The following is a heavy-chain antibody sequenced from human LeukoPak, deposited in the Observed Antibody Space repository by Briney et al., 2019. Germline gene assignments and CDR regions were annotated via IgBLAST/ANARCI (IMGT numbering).Heavy chain of an antibody. D-gene: IGHD3-9*01. J-gene: IGHJ4*03. CDR1: GFTFSSYG. CDR2: ISYDGSNK. Sequence: GRSLRLSCAASGFTFSSYGMHWVRQAPGKGLEWVAVISYDGSNKYYADSVKGRFTISRDNSKNTLYLQMNSLRAEDTAVYYCARDTSHQLRYFDWSFDYWGQGTTVTVSS. CDR3: ARDTSHQLRYFDWSFDY. V-gene: IGHV3-30*19.